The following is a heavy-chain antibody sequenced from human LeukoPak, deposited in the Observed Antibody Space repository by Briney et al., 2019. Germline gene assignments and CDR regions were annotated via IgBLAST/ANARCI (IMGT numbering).Heavy chain of an antibody. Sequence: PSETLSLTCTVSGGSISSRNYFWTWIRQPAGKGLEWIGHIDTSGSTKYNPSLKTRVTISVDTSKKQFSLKLRSVTAADTAVYYCARVIKHRNWCFDLWGRGTLVTVSS. CDR3: ARVIKHRNWCFDL. CDR1: GGSISSRNYF. CDR2: IDTSGST. J-gene: IGHJ2*01. V-gene: IGHV4-61*09. D-gene: IGHD2-21*01.